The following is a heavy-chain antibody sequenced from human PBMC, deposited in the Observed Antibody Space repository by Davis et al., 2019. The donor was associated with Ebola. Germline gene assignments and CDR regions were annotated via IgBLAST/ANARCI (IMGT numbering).Heavy chain of an antibody. V-gene: IGHV1-18*04. CDR3: TRAQFPTTSDH. Sequence: ASVKVSCKASGYTFTSYGITWVRQAPGQGLEWMGWINPHNGNTNYAQNVQGRVTMTTDTSTSTAYMEVGSLRSDDTAVYYCTRAQFPTTSDHWGQGTLVTVSS. J-gene: IGHJ4*02. CDR1: GYTFTSYG. CDR2: INPHNGNT. D-gene: IGHD1-1*01.